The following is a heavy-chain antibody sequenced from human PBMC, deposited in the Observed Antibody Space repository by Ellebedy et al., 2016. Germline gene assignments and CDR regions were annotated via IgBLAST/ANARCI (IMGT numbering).Heavy chain of an antibody. CDR2: MHPYSGDT. V-gene: IGHV1-8*01. Sequence: ASVKVSCXASGYSFTSYDINWVRQATGQGLEWMGRMHPYSGDTGYARKFQGRVTMTRNTSMTTVYMELSSLRSEDTAVYYCTRGLFVGANWEDTYWGQGTLVTVSS. CDR1: GYSFTSYD. D-gene: IGHD1-26*01. CDR3: TRGLFVGANWEDTY. J-gene: IGHJ4*02.